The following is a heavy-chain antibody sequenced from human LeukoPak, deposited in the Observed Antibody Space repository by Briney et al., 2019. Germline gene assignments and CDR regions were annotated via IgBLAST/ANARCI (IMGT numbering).Heavy chain of an antibody. V-gene: IGHV4-59*01. J-gene: IGHJ4*02. CDR3: ARAGGRIAAFDY. CDR1: GGSISGYY. D-gene: IGHD6-6*01. Sequence: SETLSLTCTVSGGSISGYYWSWIRQPPGKGLEWIGYNYYNENTNYNPSLKSRATISIDTSKNQFSLKLTSVTAADTAVYYCARAGGRIAAFDYWGQGTRVTVSS. CDR2: NYYNENT.